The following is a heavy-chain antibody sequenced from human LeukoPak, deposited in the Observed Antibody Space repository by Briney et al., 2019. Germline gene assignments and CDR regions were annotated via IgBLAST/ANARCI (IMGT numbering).Heavy chain of an antibody. J-gene: IGHJ4*02. D-gene: IGHD4-23*01. CDR2: INPRGGSA. V-gene: IGHV1-46*01. CDR3: ARGWLAETTVVTPYNY. CDR1: GYTFTSYY. Sequence: ASVKVSCTASGYTFTSYYMHWVRQAPGQGPEWMGIINPRGGSASSAQKFQGRVTLTRDTSTSTFYMELSSLRSRDTAVYYCARGWLAETTVVTPYNYWGQGTLVTVSS.